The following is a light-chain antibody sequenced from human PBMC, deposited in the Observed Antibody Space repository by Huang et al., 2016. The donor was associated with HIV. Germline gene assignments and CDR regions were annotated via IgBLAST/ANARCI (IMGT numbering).Light chain of an antibody. J-gene: IGKJ2*01. CDR2: GTS. CDR3: QQYNKWPYT. V-gene: IGKV3-15*01. Sequence: EVLMTQSPATLSVSPGDGVSLSCRAGESIGSDLAWYQQRPGQAPRLLSCGTSTRASGVPARVSGGGSGTDFTLTITSLQSEDFVIYYCQQYNKWPYTFGLGTKLEIK. CDR1: ESIGSD.